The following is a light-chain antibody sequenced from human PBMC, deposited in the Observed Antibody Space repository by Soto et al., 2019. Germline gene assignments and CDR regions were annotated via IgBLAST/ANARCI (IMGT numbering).Light chain of an antibody. CDR2: DAS. Sequence: NQLTQSPSSLSASVGDRVTITCRASQSISSWLAWYQQKPGTAPKLLIYDASTLESGVPSRFSGSGSGTEFTLTISSLQPDDFATYYCQQYDNYPLTFGGGTKVDI. CDR3: QQYDNYPLT. V-gene: IGKV1-5*01. J-gene: IGKJ4*01. CDR1: QSISSW.